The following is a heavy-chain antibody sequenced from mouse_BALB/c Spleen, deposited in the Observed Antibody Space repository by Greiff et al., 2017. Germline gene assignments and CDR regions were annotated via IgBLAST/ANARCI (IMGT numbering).Heavy chain of an antibody. CDR1: GFSLTSYG. CDR3: ARKRDGSSLNYAMDY. CDR2: IWSGGST. D-gene: IGHD1-1*01. Sequence: VQRVESGPGLVQPSQSLSITCTVSGFSLTSYGVHWVRQSPGKGLEWLGVIWSGGSTDYNAAFISRLSISKDNSKSQVFFKMNSLQANDTAIYYCARKRDGSSLNYAMDYWGQGTSVTVSS. V-gene: IGHV2-2*02. J-gene: IGHJ4*01.